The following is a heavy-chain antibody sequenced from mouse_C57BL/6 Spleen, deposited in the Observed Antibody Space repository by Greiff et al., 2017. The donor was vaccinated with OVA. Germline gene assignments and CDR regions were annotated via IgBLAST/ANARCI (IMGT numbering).Heavy chain of an antibody. Sequence: EVNVVESGGGLVQPKGSLKLSCAASGFSFNTYAMNWVRQAPGKGLEWVARIRSKSNNYATYYADSVKDRFTISRDDSESMLYLQMNNLKTEDTAMYYCVRLGNVYAMDYWGQGTSVTVSS. CDR1: GFSFNTYA. V-gene: IGHV10-1*01. CDR3: VRLGNVYAMDY. J-gene: IGHJ4*01. D-gene: IGHD2-1*01. CDR2: IRSKSNNYAT.